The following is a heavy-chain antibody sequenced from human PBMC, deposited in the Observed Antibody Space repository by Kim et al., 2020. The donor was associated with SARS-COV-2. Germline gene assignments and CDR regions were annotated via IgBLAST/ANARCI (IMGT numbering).Heavy chain of an antibody. CDR3: ARGGGYCSSTSCPPLDY. CDR2: ISSSSSYI. CDR1: GFTFSSYS. J-gene: IGHJ4*02. D-gene: IGHD2-2*01. Sequence: GGSLRLSCAASGFTFSSYSMNWVRQAPGKGLEWVSSISSSSSYIYYADSVKGRFTISRDNAKNSLYLQMNSLRAEDTAVYYCARGGGYCSSTSCPPLDYWGQGTLVTVSS. V-gene: IGHV3-21*01.